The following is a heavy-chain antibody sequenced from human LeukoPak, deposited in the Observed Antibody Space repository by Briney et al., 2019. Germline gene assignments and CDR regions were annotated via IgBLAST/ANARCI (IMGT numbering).Heavy chain of an antibody. D-gene: IGHD1-14*01. CDR2: IWYDGSNK. CDR1: GFTFSNYG. CDR3: ARETGFY. J-gene: IGHJ4*02. V-gene: IGHV3-33*01. Sequence: GGSLRLSCAASGFTFSNYGMHSVRQAPGKGLEWVAVIWYDGSNKYYADSVKGRFTISRDNSKNTLYLQMNTLRAEDTAVYYCARETGFYWGQGTLVTVSS.